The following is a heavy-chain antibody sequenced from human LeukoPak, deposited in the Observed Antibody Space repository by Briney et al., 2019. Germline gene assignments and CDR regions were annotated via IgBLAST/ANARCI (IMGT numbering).Heavy chain of an antibody. CDR3: ARDRTAADP. V-gene: IGHV3-53*01. Sequence: GSLRLLCAASGVTVRNFYMSWVRQAPGKGLEWVSVSYTDSSTYHADSVKGRFTISRDNSKNALYLQMNNLRVDDTAVYYCARDRTAADPWGQGTLVTVSS. J-gene: IGHJ5*02. CDR1: GVTVRNFY. D-gene: IGHD6-13*01. CDR2: SYTDSST.